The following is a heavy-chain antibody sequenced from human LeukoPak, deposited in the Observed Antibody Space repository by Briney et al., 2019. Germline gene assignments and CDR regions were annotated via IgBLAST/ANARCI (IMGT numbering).Heavy chain of an antibody. Sequence: SETLSLTCTVSGGSISSYYWSWIRQPPGKGLEWIGYIYYSGSTNYNPSLKSRVTISVDTSKNQLSLKLSSVTAADTAVYYCAREAGYFAFDIWGQGTMVTVSS. CDR2: IYYSGST. D-gene: IGHD3-9*01. CDR1: GGSISSYY. CDR3: AREAGYFAFDI. J-gene: IGHJ3*02. V-gene: IGHV4-59*01.